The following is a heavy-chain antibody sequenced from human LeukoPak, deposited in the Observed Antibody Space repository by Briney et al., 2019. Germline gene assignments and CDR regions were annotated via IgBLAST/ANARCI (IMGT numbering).Heavy chain of an antibody. CDR2: ISSSSGYI. CDR3: ARLVPAAIIDY. V-gene: IGHV3-21*01. J-gene: IGHJ4*02. D-gene: IGHD2-2*01. CDR1: GFTFSSYS. Sequence: GGSLRLSCAASGFTFSSYSMNWVRQAPGKGLEWVSSISSSSGYIYYADSVKGRFTISRDNAKNSLYLQMNSLRAEDTAVYYCARLVPAAIIDYWGQGTLVTVSS.